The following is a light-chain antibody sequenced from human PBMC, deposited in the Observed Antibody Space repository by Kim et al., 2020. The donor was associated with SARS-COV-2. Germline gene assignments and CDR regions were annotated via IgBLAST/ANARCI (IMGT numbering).Light chain of an antibody. V-gene: IGKV3-15*01. CDR3: QQYDNRPRT. Sequence: VSPGERATLYCRASQSVSRNLAWYQQKPGQAPRLLIYGASTRATGIPARFSGSGSGTEFTLTISSLQSEDFAVYYCQQYDNRPRTFGQGTKVDIK. CDR1: QSVSRN. CDR2: GAS. J-gene: IGKJ1*01.